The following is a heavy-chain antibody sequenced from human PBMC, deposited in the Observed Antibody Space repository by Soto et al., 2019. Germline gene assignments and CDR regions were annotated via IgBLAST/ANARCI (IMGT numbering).Heavy chain of an antibody. Sequence: ASVKVSCKASGYTFTGYYMHWVRQAPGQGLEWMGWINPNSGGTNYAQKFQGRVTMTRDTSISTAYMELSRLRSDDTAVYYCAGGDCSSTSCYGMDVWGQGTTVTVSS. D-gene: IGHD2-2*01. CDR3: AGGDCSSTSCYGMDV. J-gene: IGHJ6*02. CDR1: GYTFTGYY. V-gene: IGHV1-2*02. CDR2: INPNSGGT.